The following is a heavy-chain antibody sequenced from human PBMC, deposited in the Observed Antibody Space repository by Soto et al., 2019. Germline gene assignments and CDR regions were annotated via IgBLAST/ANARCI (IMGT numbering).Heavy chain of an antibody. CDR2: INPDNGNT. CDR3: ARAILSVGPRANDACDV. CDR1: GFSFSDNL. J-gene: IGHJ3*01. Sequence: QVQLVQSGAEVRKPGASVNISCRASGFSFSDNLINWVRQAPGQSLEWMGWINPDNGNTRYSQTCQGRVTISRHSSASIAYVEGSDVTSEDTAVYYCARAILSVGPRANDACDVWGQGTLVTVSS. V-gene: IGHV1-3*01.